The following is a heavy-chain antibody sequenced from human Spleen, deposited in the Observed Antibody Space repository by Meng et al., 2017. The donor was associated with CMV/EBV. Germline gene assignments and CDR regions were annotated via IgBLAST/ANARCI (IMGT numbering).Heavy chain of an antibody. D-gene: IGHD3-3*01. CDR1: GFTFSSYA. Sequence: GGSLKISCAASGFTFSSYAMHWVRQAPGKGLEWVAFIRYDGSNKYYADSVKGRFTISRDNSKNTLYLQMNSLRAEDTAVYYCEGGFGVEPGWGQGTLVTVSS. V-gene: IGHV3-30*02. CDR3: EGGFGVEPG. J-gene: IGHJ4*02. CDR2: IRYDGSNK.